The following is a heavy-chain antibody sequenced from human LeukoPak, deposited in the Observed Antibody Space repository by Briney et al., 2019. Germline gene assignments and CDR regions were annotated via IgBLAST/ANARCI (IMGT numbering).Heavy chain of an antibody. Sequence: LPGASLRLSCAASGFTFSSHAISCVRQAPGKGLEWLSGITGSGASTYHADSVKGRFTISRDNSKNTLYLKMDSLRAEDTAVYDCAKQRSEVVVPAIISWGQGTLVTVSS. V-gene: IGHV3-23*01. CDR1: GFTFSSHA. J-gene: IGHJ5*02. CDR3: AKQRSEVVVPAIIS. D-gene: IGHD2-21*02. CDR2: ITGSGAST.